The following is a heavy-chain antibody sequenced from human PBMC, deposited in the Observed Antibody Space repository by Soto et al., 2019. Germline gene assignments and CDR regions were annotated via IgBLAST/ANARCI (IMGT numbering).Heavy chain of an antibody. CDR2: ISGSGGST. D-gene: IGHD3-22*01. Sequence: PGGSLRLSCAASGFTFSSYAMSWVRQAPGEGLEWVSVISGSGGSTYYADSVKGRFTISRDNSKNTLYLQMNSLRAEDTAVYYCARGSTYYYDSSGYYIYYFDYWGQGTLVTVSS. CDR3: ARGSTYYYDSSGYYIYYFDY. CDR1: GFTFSSYA. V-gene: IGHV3-23*01. J-gene: IGHJ4*02.